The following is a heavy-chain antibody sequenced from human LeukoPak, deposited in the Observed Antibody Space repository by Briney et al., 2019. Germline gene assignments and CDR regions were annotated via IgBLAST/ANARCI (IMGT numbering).Heavy chain of an antibody. CDR3: ARGAIRPRYYDFWSGYYQSSDY. CDR1: GYTLTELS. Sequence: GASVKVSCKVSGYTLTELSMHWVRQAPGKGLEWMGGFDPEDGETIYAQKFQGRVTMTEDTSTDTAYMELSSLRSEDTAVYYCARGAIRPRYYDFWSGYYQSSDYWGQGTLVTVSS. D-gene: IGHD3-3*01. CDR2: FDPEDGET. J-gene: IGHJ4*02. V-gene: IGHV1-24*01.